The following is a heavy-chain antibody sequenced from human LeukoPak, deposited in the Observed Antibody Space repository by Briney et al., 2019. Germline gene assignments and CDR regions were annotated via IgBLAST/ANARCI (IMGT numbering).Heavy chain of an antibody. V-gene: IGHV3-48*04. Sequence: GGSLRLSCAASGFTFSSYAMSWVRQAPGKGLEWVSYISSSSSTIYYADSVKGRFTISRDNAKNSLYLQMNSLRAEDTAVYYCARAMRDGYNYPYYFDYWGQGTLVTVSS. CDR1: GFTFSSYA. CDR3: ARAMRDGYNYPYYFDY. J-gene: IGHJ4*02. CDR2: ISSSSSTI. D-gene: IGHD5-24*01.